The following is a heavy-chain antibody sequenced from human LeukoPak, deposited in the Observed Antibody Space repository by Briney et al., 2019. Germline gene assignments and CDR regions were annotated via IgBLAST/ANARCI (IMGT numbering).Heavy chain of an antibody. V-gene: IGHV4-61*08. CDR1: GGSISSRGHY. D-gene: IGHD4-17*01. J-gene: IGHJ6*02. Sequence: SETLSLTCTVSGGSISSRGHYWAWIRQPPGKGLEWIGYIYYSGSTNYNPSLKSRVTISVDTSKNQFSLKLSSVTAADTAVYYCARDRWGYGDYSYYYYYGMDVWGQGTTVTVSS. CDR2: IYYSGST. CDR3: ARDRWGYGDYSYYYYYGMDV.